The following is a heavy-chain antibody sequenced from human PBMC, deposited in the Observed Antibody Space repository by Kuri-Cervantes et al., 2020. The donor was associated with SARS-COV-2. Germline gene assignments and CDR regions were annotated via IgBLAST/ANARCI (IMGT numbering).Heavy chain of an antibody. Sequence: GSPRLSCAASGFSFSNYDMSWIRQPPGKGLEWIGYIYYSGSTYYNPSLKSRVTISVDTSKNQFSLKLSSVTAADTAVYYCAREVEGSDAFDIWGQGTMVTVSS. CDR2: IYYSGST. CDR1: GFSFSNYD. V-gene: IGHV4-59*01. J-gene: IGHJ3*02. CDR3: AREVEGSDAFDI.